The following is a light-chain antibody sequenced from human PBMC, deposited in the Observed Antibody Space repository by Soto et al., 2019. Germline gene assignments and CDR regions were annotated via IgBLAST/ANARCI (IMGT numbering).Light chain of an antibody. CDR1: QRLLHSNGNIF. Sequence: VMTQSPPSLTVTPGEPASISCSSSQRLLHSNGNIFLDWYLQKPGQSPQLLIYLGFNRASRVREWVSGSGAGTDFTLKISRVEAEDAGIYYCMQALQTPYTFGQGTKLEIK. CDR2: LGF. V-gene: IGKV2-28*01. CDR3: MQALQTPYT. J-gene: IGKJ2*01.